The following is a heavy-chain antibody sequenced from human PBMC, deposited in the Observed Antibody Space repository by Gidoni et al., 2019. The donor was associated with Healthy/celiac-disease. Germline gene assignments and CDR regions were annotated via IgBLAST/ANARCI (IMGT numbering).Heavy chain of an antibody. D-gene: IGHD3-3*01. J-gene: IGHJ6*02. V-gene: IGHV4-39*01. CDR1: GGSISSSSYY. Sequence: QLQLQESGPGLVKPSETLSLTCTVSGGSISSSSYYWGWIRQPPGKGLEWIGSIYYSGSTYYNPSLKSRVTISVDTSKIQFSLKLSSVTAADTAVYYCARHPPYDFWSGYYTQGYYYYYGMDVWGQGTTVTVSS. CDR2: IYYSGST. CDR3: ARHPPYDFWSGYYTQGYYYYYGMDV.